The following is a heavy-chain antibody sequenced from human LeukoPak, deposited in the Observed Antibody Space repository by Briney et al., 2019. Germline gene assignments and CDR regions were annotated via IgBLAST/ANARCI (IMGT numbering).Heavy chain of an antibody. D-gene: IGHD5-18*01. CDR3: ARDRVGDTYGYYYGMDV. Sequence: GASVKVSCKASGYTFTSYYMHCVRQAPGQGPEWMGIINPSGGGTSYAQKFQGRVTMTTDTSTSTVYMELSSLRSEDTAVYYCARDRVGDTYGYYYGMDVWGQGTTVTVAS. CDR2: INPSGGGT. CDR1: GYTFTSYY. V-gene: IGHV1-46*01. J-gene: IGHJ6*02.